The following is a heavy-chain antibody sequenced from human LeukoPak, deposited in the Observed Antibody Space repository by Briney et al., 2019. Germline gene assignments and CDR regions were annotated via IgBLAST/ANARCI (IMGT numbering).Heavy chain of an antibody. V-gene: IGHV3-7*01. D-gene: IGHD5-12*01. J-gene: IGHJ4*02. CDR1: GFTFSSYW. CDR3: ARDVDGNGYLGGIY. Sequence: GGSLRLSCAASGFTFSSYWMSWVRQAPGKGLEWVANIKQDGSEKYYVDSVKGRFTISRDNAKNSLYLQMNSLRAEDTAVYYCARDVDGNGYLGGIYWGQGTLVTVSS. CDR2: IKQDGSEK.